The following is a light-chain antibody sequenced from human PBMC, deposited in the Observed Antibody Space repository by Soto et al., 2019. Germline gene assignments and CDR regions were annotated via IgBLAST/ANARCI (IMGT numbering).Light chain of an antibody. CDR2: DAS. Sequence: EIVLTQSPATLSLSPGERGTLSCRASQSISSSLAWYQQKPGQAPRLLIYDASNRATGIPARFSGSGSGPDFTLTISSLESEDFAVYYCQQRFSWPRTFGQGTKVDIK. CDR1: QSISSS. V-gene: IGKV3-11*01. CDR3: QQRFSWPRT. J-gene: IGKJ1*01.